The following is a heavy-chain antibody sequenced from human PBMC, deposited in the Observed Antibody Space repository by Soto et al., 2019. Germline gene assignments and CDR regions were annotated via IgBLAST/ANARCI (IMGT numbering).Heavy chain of an antibody. D-gene: IGHD2-15*01. CDR1: GGSISSYY. CDR3: ARVATESFTSFDY. Sequence: LETLSLTCTVSGGSISSYYWSCIRQPPGKGLEWIGYIYYSGSTNYNPSLKSRVTISVDTSKNQFSLKLSSVTAADTAVYYCARVATESFTSFDYWGQGTLVTVSS. J-gene: IGHJ4*02. V-gene: IGHV4-59*01. CDR2: IYYSGST.